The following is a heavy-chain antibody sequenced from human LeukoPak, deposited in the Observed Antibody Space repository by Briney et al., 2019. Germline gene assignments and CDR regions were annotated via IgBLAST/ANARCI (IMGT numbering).Heavy chain of an antibody. V-gene: IGHV1-46*01. CDR2: INPSGGST. Sequence: ASVKVSFKASGYTFTIYYMHWVRQAPGQGLEWMGIINPSGGSTSYAQKFQGRVTMTRDTSTSTVYMELSSLRSEDTAVYYCAREAIPNPYTGGAFDIWGQGRMVTVSS. J-gene: IGHJ3*02. CDR1: GYTFTIYY. CDR3: AREAIPNPYTGGAFDI. D-gene: IGHD2-2*02.